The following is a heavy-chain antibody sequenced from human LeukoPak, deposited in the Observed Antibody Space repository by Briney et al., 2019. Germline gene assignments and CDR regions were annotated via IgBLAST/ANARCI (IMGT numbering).Heavy chain of an antibody. CDR1: GITLSNYA. V-gene: IGHV3-23*01. Sequence: TGGSLRPSCAVSGITLSNYAMSWVRQAPGKGLEWVAGISRSGGGTHYADSVKGRFTISRDNPKNTLYLQMNNLRAGDTAVYFCAKRGVVIRVILVGFHKEAYYFDSWGQGALVTVSS. D-gene: IGHD3-22*01. CDR2: ISRSGGGT. CDR3: AKRGVVIRVILVGFHKEAYYFDS. J-gene: IGHJ4*02.